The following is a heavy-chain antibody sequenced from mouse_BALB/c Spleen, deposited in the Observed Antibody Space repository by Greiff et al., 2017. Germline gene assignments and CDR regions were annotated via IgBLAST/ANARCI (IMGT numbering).Heavy chain of an antibody. CDR1: GFSLTSYD. CDR3: VRRGGTPYFDY. CDR2: IWTGGGT. Sequence: QVQLKQSGPGLVAPSQSLSITCTVSGFSLTSYDISWIRQPPGKGLEWLGVIWTGGGTNYNSAFMSRLSISKDNSKSQVFLKMNSLQTDDTAIYYCVRRGGTPYFDYWGQGTTLTVSS. V-gene: IGHV2-9-2*01. J-gene: IGHJ2*01.